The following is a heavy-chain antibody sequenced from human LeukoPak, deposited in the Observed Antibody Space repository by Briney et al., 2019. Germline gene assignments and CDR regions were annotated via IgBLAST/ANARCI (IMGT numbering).Heavy chain of an antibody. V-gene: IGHV1-18*01. Sequence: ASVKVSCKASGGTFSSYAVSWVRLTPGQGLEWMGWISGYTGNTKYAQKLQGRVTMTTDTSTSTAYMELRSLRSDDTAVYYCARGYYGSASYYYYYMDVWGKGTTVTISS. CDR1: GGTFSSYA. CDR3: ARGYYGSASYYYYYMDV. D-gene: IGHD3-10*01. J-gene: IGHJ6*03. CDR2: ISGYTGNT.